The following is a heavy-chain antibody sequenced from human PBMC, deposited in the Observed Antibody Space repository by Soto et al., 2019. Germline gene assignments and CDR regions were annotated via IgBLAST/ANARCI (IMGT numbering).Heavy chain of an antibody. V-gene: IGHV1-2*04. CDR3: ARESGGATATLDYYYFYMDV. CDR2: TNPNGGVT. J-gene: IGHJ6*03. D-gene: IGHD5-12*01. Sequence: QVQLVQSGAEVKKPGASVTVSCRSSGDTFNDYYIHWVRQAPGQGLEWMGWTNPNGGVTKYAQKCQGWVSMTRDTSIRTVYRQLSRLRSDDTAVYYCARESGGATATLDYYYFYMDVWGTGTTVTVSS. CDR1: GDTFNDYY.